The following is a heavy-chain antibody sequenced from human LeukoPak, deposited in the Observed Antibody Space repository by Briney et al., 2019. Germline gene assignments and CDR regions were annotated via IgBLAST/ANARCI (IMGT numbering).Heavy chain of an antibody. CDR2: IYHSGST. Sequence: SETLSLTCTVSGYSISGGYYWGWIRQPPGKGLEWIGSIYHSGSTYYNPSLKSRVTISVDTSKNQFSLKLSSVTAADTAVYYCARDDYRGFSPPDYWGQGTLVTVSS. D-gene: IGHD3-10*01. CDR1: GYSISGGYY. V-gene: IGHV4-38-2*02. CDR3: ARDDYRGFSPPDY. J-gene: IGHJ4*02.